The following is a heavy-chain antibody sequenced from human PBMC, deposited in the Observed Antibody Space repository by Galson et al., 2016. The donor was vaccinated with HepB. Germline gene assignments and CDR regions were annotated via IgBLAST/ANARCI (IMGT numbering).Heavy chain of an antibody. CDR1: GGSLNNYY. Sequence: ETLSLTCTVSGGSLNNYYWTWIRQPPGKGLEWIGNIFYSGSTDYNSSLKSRLTISVDMSKNQFSLKLSSVTAADTAVYYCARGWGDLAYWGQGTLVTVSS. J-gene: IGHJ4*02. V-gene: IGHV4-59*01. D-gene: IGHD6-19*01. CDR3: ARGWGDLAY. CDR2: IFYSGST.